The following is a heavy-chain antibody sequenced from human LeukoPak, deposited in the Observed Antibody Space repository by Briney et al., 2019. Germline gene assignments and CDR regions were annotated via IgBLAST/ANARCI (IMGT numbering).Heavy chain of an antibody. CDR2: ISGNNDNP. Sequence: GASVKVSCKPSGYTFTKSGVTWVRQAPGQGLEWMGWISGNNDNPNYGQKFQGRFTVTTDKSTSTAYMELRNLRSDDTAVYYCARDETSMDDYWGQGTLVTVSS. V-gene: IGHV1-18*01. CDR1: GYTFTKSG. D-gene: IGHD2-2*01. CDR3: ARDETSMDDY. J-gene: IGHJ4*02.